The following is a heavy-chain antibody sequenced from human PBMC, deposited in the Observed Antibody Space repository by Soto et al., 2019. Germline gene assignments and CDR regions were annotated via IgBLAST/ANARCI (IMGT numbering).Heavy chain of an antibody. CDR3: ARVQRFCSGGTCYIRFFDY. D-gene: IGHD2-15*01. J-gene: IGHJ4*02. V-gene: IGHV5-51*01. CDR2: IYPGDSDT. Sequence: GESLKISCKGSGYTFASYWIGWVRQMPGKGLQWMGIIYPGDSDTRYSPSFQGLVTISADKSINTASLQWNSLEASDTAMYYCARVQRFCSGGTCYIRFFDYWGQGTLVTVSS. CDR1: GYTFASYW.